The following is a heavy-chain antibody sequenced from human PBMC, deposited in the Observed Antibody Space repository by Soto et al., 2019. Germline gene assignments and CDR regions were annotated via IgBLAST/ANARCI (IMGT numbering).Heavy chain of an antibody. CDR2: IFPGGST. D-gene: IGHD2-15*01. CDR3: AKDRVSDGIYSSDY. CDR1: GFTFSTYT. Sequence: VGSLRLSCAASGFTFSTYTMNWVRQAPGKGLEWVAGIFPGGSTYYANSVKGRFTISRDHSQSSVFLQMSSLRDEDTAVYYCAKDRVSDGIYSSDYWGRGVLVTVSS. J-gene: IGHJ4*02. V-gene: IGHV3-23*03.